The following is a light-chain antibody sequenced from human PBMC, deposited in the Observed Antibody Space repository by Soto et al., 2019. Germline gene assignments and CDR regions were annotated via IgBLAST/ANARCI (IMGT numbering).Light chain of an antibody. CDR2: DVS. Sequence: DIQMTQSPSTLSASVGDRVTITCQASQSISNWLAWYQQKPGKAPKLLIYDVSSLESGVPSRFSGRGSGTEFTLTISSLQPDDFATYYCQQYNTYSYTFGQGTKLEIK. V-gene: IGKV1-5*01. CDR1: QSISNW. CDR3: QQYNTYSYT. J-gene: IGKJ2*01.